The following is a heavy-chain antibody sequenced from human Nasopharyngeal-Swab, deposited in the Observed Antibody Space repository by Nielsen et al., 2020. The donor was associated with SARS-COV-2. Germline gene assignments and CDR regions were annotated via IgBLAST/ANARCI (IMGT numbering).Heavy chain of an antibody. CDR1: GFTFSSYS. CDR2: ISSGSSYI. D-gene: IGHD3-22*01. Sequence: GGSLRLSCAASGFTFSSYSMNWVRQAPGKGLEWVSSISSGSSYIYYADSVKGRFTISRDNAKNSLYLQMNSLRAEDTAVYYCARVSFDSSGYYSTGPQKYWGQGTLVTVSS. J-gene: IGHJ4*02. CDR3: ARVSFDSSGYYSTGPQKY. V-gene: IGHV3-21*01.